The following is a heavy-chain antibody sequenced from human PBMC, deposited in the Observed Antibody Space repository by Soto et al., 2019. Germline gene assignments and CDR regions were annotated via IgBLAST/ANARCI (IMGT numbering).Heavy chain of an antibody. V-gene: IGHV1-69*19. CDR1: GGTFNTYA. CDR2: ISPMFGAA. CDR3: AREGQVHPPAFVY. D-gene: IGHD3-10*01. J-gene: IGHJ4*02. Sequence: QVQLVQSGAEMKKPGSSVKVYCQSSGGTFNTYAMNWVRQAPGQGPEWMGDISPMFGAANYAPKFQGRFTITGDESTGTSYMQMRRLSSEDPALYFCAREGQVHPPAFVYWGQGTLVTVSS.